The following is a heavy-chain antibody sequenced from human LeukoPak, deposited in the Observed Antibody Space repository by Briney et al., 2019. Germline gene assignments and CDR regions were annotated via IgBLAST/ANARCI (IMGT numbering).Heavy chain of an antibody. Sequence: SETLSLTCTVSGGSIHSGPYYWGWIRQPPGKGLEWIGNIYYGGSTYYNPSLEGRVTISVDTSKNQFSLKLSSVTAADTAVYYCARWAFYYYDSSGYDYWGQGTLVTVSS. J-gene: IGHJ4*02. CDR2: IYYGGST. CDR1: GGSIHSGPYY. V-gene: IGHV4-39*07. CDR3: ARWAFYYYDSSGYDY. D-gene: IGHD3-22*01.